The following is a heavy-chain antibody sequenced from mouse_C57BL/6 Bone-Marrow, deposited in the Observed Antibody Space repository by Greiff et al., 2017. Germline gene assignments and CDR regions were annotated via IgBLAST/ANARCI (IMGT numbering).Heavy chain of an antibody. J-gene: IGHJ4*01. D-gene: IGHD1-1*01. CDR3: ESDALSTSAMGY. Sequence: EVKLMESGGGLVQSGRSLRLSCATSGFTFSDFYIEWVRQAPGKGLEWIAASRNKANDSITEYSSSVKGRFIVSRDTTQRILYLQLNAMRVEETAISYCESDALSTSAMGYWVQGTSVTVSS. CDR2: SRNKANDSIT. CDR1: GFTFSDFY. V-gene: IGHV7-1*01.